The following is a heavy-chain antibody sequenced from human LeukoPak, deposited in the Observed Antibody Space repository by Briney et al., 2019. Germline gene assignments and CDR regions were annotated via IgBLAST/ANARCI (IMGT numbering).Heavy chain of an antibody. D-gene: IGHD3-3*01. CDR1: GFTFSSYS. J-gene: IGHJ6*02. V-gene: IGHV3-21*01. CDR2: ISSSSSYI. CDR3: ARERAYYDFWSGSIYGMDV. Sequence: GGSLRLSCAASGFTFSSYSMNWVRQAPGKGLEWVSSISSSSSYIYYADSVKGRFTISRDNAKNSLYLQMNSLRAEDTAVYYCARERAYYDFWSGSIYGMDVWGQGTTVTVSS.